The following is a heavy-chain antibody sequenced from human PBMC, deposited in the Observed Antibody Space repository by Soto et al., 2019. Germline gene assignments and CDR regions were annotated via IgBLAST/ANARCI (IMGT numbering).Heavy chain of an antibody. CDR1: GYTFTSYY. V-gene: IGHV1-46*01. J-gene: IGHJ4*02. CDR3: ARASRCKSEHECFAWLDF. Sequence: GASVKVSCKASGYTFTSYYMHWVRQAPGQGLEWMGIINPSGGSTSYAQKFQGRVTMTRDTSTSTVYMELSSLRSEDTAVYYCARASRCKSEHECFAWLDFWGQGILVTVSS. CDR2: INPSGGST. D-gene: IGHD2-21*01.